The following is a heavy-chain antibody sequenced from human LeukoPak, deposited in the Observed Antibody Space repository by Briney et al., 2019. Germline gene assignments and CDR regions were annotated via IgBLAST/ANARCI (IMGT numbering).Heavy chain of an antibody. V-gene: IGHV4-4*07. CDR2: IYTSGST. CDR1: GGSIRSYY. D-gene: IGHD4-23*01. CDR3: ARSSYGGNLPVDY. Sequence: SETLSLTCTVSGGSIRSYYWSWIRQPAGKGLEWIGRIYTSGSTNYNPSLKSRVTISVDTSKNQFSLKLSSVTAADTAVYYCARSSYGGNLPVDYWGQGTLVTVSS. J-gene: IGHJ4*02.